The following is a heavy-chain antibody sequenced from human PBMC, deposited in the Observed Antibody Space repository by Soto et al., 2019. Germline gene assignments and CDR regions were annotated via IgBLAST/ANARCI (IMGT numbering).Heavy chain of an antibody. J-gene: IGHJ4*02. D-gene: IGHD1-20*01. CDR2: IKSNADGGTT. V-gene: IGHV3-15*01. CDR1: GFTLSNTW. CDR3: TNNNWNYVDY. Sequence: EVQLVESGGGLVKPGGSLRLSCAASGFTLSNTWMSWVRQAPGKGLEWVSRIKSNADGGTTDYAATVKDRFPISRDDSNTTPNLQMTSLKSKDTAVYYCTNNNWNYVDYWGQGTLVTASS.